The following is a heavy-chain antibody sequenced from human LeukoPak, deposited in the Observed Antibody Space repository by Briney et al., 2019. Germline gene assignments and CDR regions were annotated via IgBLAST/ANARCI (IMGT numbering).Heavy chain of an antibody. CDR3: AREWEGDMGFSGYFDY. V-gene: IGHV3-30-3*01. D-gene: IGHD2-21*02. J-gene: IGHJ4*02. Sequence: GGSLRLSCAASGFTFSSYAMHWVRQAPGKGLEWVAVISYDGSNKYYADSVKGRFTISRDNSKNTLYLQMNSLRAEDTAVYYCAREWEGDMGFSGYFDYWGQGTLVTVSS. CDR2: ISYDGSNK. CDR1: GFTFSSYA.